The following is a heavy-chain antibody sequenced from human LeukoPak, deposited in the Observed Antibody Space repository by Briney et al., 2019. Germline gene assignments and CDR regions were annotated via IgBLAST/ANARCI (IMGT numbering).Heavy chain of an antibody. Sequence: PGGSLRLSCAASGFTVSSNYMSWVRQAPGKGLEWVSVIYGVDSTYYADSVKGRFTISRDNSKNTLYLQMNRLRAEDTAVYYCASLSPLYYDSSGDPYWGQGTLVTVSS. CDR3: ASLSPLYYDSSGDPY. D-gene: IGHD3-22*01. J-gene: IGHJ4*02. CDR1: GFTVSSNY. CDR2: IYGVDST. V-gene: IGHV3-53*01.